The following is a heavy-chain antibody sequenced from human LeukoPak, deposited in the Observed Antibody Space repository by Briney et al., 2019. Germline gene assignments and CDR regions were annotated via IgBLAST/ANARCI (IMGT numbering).Heavy chain of an antibody. Sequence: SETLSLTCTVSGGSISSYYWSWIRQPPGKGLESIGYIYYSGSTNYNPSLKSRVTISVDTSKNQFSLKLSSVTAADTAVYYCARVAITGVLRWFDPWGQGTLVTVSS. V-gene: IGHV4-59*01. CDR1: GGSISSYY. CDR2: IYYSGST. CDR3: ARVAITGVLRWFDP. D-gene: IGHD1-20*01. J-gene: IGHJ5*02.